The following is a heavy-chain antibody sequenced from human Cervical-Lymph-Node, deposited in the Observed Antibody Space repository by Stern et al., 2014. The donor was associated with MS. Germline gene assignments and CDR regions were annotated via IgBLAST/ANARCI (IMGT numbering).Heavy chain of an antibody. Sequence: VQLVESGAEVKKPGASVKVSCKASGDTFATYPIHWLRQAPGQGPVWMGIVNPNDGRTTYAPTFQGRVTMTRDTSTQTVFMALRSLRAEDTTMYCCANPLPYANWGQGTRVTVSS. CDR3: ANPLPYAN. V-gene: IGHV1-46*03. CDR1: GDTFATYP. J-gene: IGHJ1*01. D-gene: IGHD4-17*01. CDR2: VNPNDGRT.